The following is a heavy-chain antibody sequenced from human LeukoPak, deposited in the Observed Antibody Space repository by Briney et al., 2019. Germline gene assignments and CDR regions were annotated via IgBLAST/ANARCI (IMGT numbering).Heavy chain of an antibody. V-gene: IGHV3-21*01. Sequence: GGSLRLSCAASGFTFSSYAMSWVRQAPGKGLEWVSSISTGSRYKYSADSVRGRFTISRDNAKNSLYLLMNSLRAEDTAVYYCARDRPTGASRLFVVQWGQGTLVTVSS. D-gene: IGHD3-3*01. CDR3: ARDRPTGASRLFVVQ. CDR2: ISTGSRYK. CDR1: GFTFSSYA. J-gene: IGHJ4*02.